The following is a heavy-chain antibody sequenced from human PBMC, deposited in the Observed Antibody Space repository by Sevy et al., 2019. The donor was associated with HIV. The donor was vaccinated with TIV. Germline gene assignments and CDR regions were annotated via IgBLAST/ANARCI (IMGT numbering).Heavy chain of an antibody. V-gene: IGHV3-30*14. Sequence: GGPLRLSCVAPGFKFNGHGIHWVRQAPGKGLQWVAGISHDGDNKIYGDSVKGRFSISGDQSKNTVYLQMGTLTPEDTAIYYCARDFEVNNWRVVGAFDMWGLGTLVTVSS. CDR2: ISHDGDNK. CDR3: ARDFEVNNWRVVGAFDM. D-gene: IGHD3-3*01. J-gene: IGHJ3*02. CDR1: GFKFNGHG.